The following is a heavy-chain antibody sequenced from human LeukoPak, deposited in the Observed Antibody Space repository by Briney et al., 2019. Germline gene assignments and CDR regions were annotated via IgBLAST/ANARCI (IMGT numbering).Heavy chain of an antibody. Sequence: GGSLRLSCAASGFTFSSYAMHWVRQAPGKGLEYVSAISSNGGSTYYANSVKGRFTISRDNSKNTLYLQMGSLRAEDMAVYYCARDYPDYGDYASMGAFDIWGQGTMVTVSS. CDR1: GFTFSSYA. CDR3: ARDYPDYGDYASMGAFDI. D-gene: IGHD4-17*01. CDR2: ISSNGGST. J-gene: IGHJ3*02. V-gene: IGHV3-64*01.